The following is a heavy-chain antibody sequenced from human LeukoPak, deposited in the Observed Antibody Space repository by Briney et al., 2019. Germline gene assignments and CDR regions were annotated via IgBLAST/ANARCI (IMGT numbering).Heavy chain of an antibody. CDR3: AGTAGPRTMDV. J-gene: IGHJ6*03. CDR1: GFTFSSYS. D-gene: IGHD1-14*01. Sequence: GGSLRLSCAASGFTFSSYSMNWVRQAPGKGLEWVSSISSSSSYIYYADSVKGRFTISRDDAKNSLYLQMNSLRAEDTAVYYCAGTAGPRTMDVWGKGTTVTVSS. V-gene: IGHV3-21*01. CDR2: ISSSSSYI.